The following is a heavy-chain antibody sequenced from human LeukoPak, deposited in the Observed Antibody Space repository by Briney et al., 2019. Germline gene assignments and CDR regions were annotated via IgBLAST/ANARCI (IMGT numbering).Heavy chain of an antibody. V-gene: IGHV4-34*01. CDR1: GGSFSGYY. CDR2: INHSGST. Sequence: PSETLSLTCAVYGGSFSGYYWSWIRQPPGKGLEWIGEINHSGSTNYNPSLKSRVTISVDTSKNQFSLKLSSVTAADTAVYYCARGLQRFDPWGQGTLVTVSS. J-gene: IGHJ5*02. CDR3: ARGLQRFDP.